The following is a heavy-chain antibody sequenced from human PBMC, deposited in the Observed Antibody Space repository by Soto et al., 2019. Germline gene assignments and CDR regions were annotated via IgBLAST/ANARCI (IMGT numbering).Heavy chain of an antibody. CDR1: GYTFTSYA. D-gene: IGHD4-17*01. V-gene: IGHV1-18*01. J-gene: IGHJ6*03. Sequence: QVQLVQSGTEVKKPGASVKVSCQASGYTFTSYAISWVRQAPGQGLEWMGWISGHNGNTNYAQKLQGRVTMTTVTSTSTAYLELRSLRSDDTAVYYCARGTTVTTTPTYYYMDVWGKGTTVTVSS. CDR3: ARGTTVTTTPTYYYMDV. CDR2: ISGHNGNT.